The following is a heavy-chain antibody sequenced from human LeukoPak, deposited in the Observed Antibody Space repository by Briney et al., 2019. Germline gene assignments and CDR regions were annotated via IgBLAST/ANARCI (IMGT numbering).Heavy chain of an antibody. V-gene: IGHV4-39*07. Sequence: SETLSLTCTVSGGSIRTGGSYWAWIRQAPGKGLEWIGSIYVDGTTHYRPSFSSRVTISIDTSGNQFSLKLSSVTAADTAVYYCARGDWSATPFDFWGQGSLVTVSS. J-gene: IGHJ4*02. CDR2: IYVDGTT. D-gene: IGHD3-3*01. CDR3: ARGDWSATPFDF. CDR1: GGSIRTGGSY.